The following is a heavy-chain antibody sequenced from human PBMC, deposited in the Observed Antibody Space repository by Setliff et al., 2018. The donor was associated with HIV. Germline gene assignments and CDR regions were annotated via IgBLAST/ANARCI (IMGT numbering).Heavy chain of an antibody. CDR2: ISYDGNNK. J-gene: IGHJ4*02. V-gene: IGHV3-30*07. D-gene: IGHD3-16*01. CDR1: GFTFSSYS. CDR3: AKVPTWGSADY. Sequence: LRLSCAASGFTFSSYSMHWVRQAPGKGLEWVAIISYDGNNKYYADSVKGRFTISRDNSKNTLYLQMNSLRAEDTALYFCAKVPTWGSADYWGQGTLVTVSS.